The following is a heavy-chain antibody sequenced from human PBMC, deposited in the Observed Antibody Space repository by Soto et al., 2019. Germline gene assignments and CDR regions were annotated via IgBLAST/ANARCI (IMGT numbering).Heavy chain of an antibody. D-gene: IGHD3-22*01. CDR3: TRHYYDSSGYQPYFYY. Sequence: EVQLVESGGGLVQPGGSLKLSCAASGFTFSGYAMHWVRQASGKGLEWVCCIRSKANSYATAYAASVKGRFTISRDDSKNTAYQQMNSRKTEDTAVYYWTRHYYDSSGYQPYFYYWGQGNLVNVSS. CDR1: GFTFSGYA. CDR2: IRSKANSYAT. J-gene: IGHJ4*02. V-gene: IGHV3-73*02.